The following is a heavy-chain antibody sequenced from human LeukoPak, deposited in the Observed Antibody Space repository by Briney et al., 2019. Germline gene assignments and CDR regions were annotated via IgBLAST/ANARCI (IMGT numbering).Heavy chain of an antibody. J-gene: IGHJ5*02. V-gene: IGHV1-18*01. CDR1: GYTFTTYG. CDR3: ARDYRYSGSYSNWFDP. Sequence: GASVKVSCKASGYTFTTYGISWVRQAPGQGLEWMGWISAYNGNTNYAQKLQGRVTMSTDTSTSTAYMELRSLRSDDTAVYYCARDYRYSGSYSNWFDPWGQGTLVTVSS. CDR2: ISAYNGNT. D-gene: IGHD1-26*01.